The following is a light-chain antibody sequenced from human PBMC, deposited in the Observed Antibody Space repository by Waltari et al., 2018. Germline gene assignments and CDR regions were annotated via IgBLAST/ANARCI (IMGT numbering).Light chain of an antibody. CDR2: GTS. CDR1: ENLRRT. V-gene: IGKV3D-15*01. Sequence: EIVMTQSPATLSLSPGESATLSCRASENLRRTFAWFQQKPGQPPRLLIYGTSTRATGVPARFSGSGSGTDFSLTISSLQPEDFATYYCQQYDSWPWTFGQGTRVE. J-gene: IGKJ1*01. CDR3: QQYDSWPWT.